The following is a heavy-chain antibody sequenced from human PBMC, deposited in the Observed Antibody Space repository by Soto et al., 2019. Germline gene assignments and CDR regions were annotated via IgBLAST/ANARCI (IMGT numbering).Heavy chain of an antibody. D-gene: IGHD3-16*01. CDR1: GYPFISYG. Sequence: QVLLVQSGGEVKKPGASVKLSCNTSGYPFISYGISWVRQAPGQGPEWMGWINVYSGNTDYAQKFRDRITVTTDTSTSTAYMELRSLRSDDTAVYYSARIKASSMDVWGQGTRVTVSS. CDR3: ARIKASSMDV. V-gene: IGHV1-18*01. J-gene: IGHJ6*02. CDR2: INVYSGNT.